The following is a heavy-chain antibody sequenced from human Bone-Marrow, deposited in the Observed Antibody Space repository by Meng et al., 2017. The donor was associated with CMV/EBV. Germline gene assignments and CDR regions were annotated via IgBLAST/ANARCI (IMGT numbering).Heavy chain of an antibody. J-gene: IGHJ4*02. D-gene: IGHD2-15*01. V-gene: IGHV1-2*02. CDR3: ARGEGCSGGSCYSGNDHLDY. CDR2: INPNSGGT. CDR1: GYTFTGYY. Sequence: ASVKVSCKASGYTFTGYYMHWVRQAPGQGLEWMGWINPNSGGTNYAQKFQGRVTMTRDTSISTAYMELSRRRSDDTAVYYCARGEGCSGGSCYSGNDHLDYWGQGTLVAASS.